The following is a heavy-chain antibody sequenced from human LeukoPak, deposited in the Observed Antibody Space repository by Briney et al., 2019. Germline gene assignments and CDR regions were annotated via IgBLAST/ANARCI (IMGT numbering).Heavy chain of an antibody. V-gene: IGHV3-15*01. CDR2: IKSKTDGGTT. J-gene: IGHJ4*02. Sequence: PGGSLRLSCAASGFTFSNAWMSWVRQAPGKGLEWVGRIKSKTDGGTTDYAAPVKGRFTISRNDSKNTLYLQMNSLETEDTAVYYCTTDPGFTIFGVAYYFDYWGQGTLVTVSS. D-gene: IGHD3-3*01. CDR1: GFTFSNAW. CDR3: TTDPGFTIFGVAYYFDY.